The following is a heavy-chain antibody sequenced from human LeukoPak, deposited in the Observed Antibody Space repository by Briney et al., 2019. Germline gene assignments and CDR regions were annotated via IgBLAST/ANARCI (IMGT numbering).Heavy chain of an antibody. Sequence: GGSLRLSCAASGFAFGDCEMNWVRQAPGQGLEWIASISSSGATTHYADSVKGRFGISRDNAKNSLFLQMGSLSAEDTATYFCASGLWGAFDIWAQGTMVSVSS. V-gene: IGHV3-48*03. D-gene: IGHD3-16*01. CDR3: ASGLWGAFDI. J-gene: IGHJ3*02. CDR1: GFAFGDCE. CDR2: ISSSGATT.